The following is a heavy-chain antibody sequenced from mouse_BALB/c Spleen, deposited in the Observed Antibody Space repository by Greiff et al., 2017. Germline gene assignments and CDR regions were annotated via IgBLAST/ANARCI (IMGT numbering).Heavy chain of an antibody. CDR3: ARTYGNYPSDTHYWYFDV. D-gene: IGHD2-10*02. CDR2: IWGDGST. CDR1: GFSLTGYG. V-gene: IGHV2-6-7*01. Sequence: VQLVESGPGLVAPSQSLSITCTVSGFSLTGYGVNWVRQPPGKGLEWLGMIWGDGSTDYNSALKSRLGISKDNSKSQVFLKMNSLQTDDTARYYCARTYGNYPSDTHYWYFDVWGAGTTVTVSS. J-gene: IGHJ1*01.